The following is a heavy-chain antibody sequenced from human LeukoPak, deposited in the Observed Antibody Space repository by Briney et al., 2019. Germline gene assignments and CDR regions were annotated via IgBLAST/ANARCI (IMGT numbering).Heavy chain of an antibody. CDR3: ARGSYFDY. J-gene: IGHJ4*02. CDR1: GGSISSGSYY. Sequence: PSETLSLTCAVSGGSISSGSYYWSWIRQPAGKGLEWIGRIYTSGSTNYNPSLKSRVTISVDTSKNQFSLKLSSVTAADTAVYYCARGSYFDYWGQGTLVTVSS. V-gene: IGHV4-61*02. CDR2: IYTSGST.